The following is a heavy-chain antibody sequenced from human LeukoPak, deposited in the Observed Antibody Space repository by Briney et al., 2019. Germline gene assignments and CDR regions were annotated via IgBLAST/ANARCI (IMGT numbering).Heavy chain of an antibody. D-gene: IGHD3-22*01. CDR1: GGTFSSYA. V-gene: IGHV1-69*05. Sequence: ASVKVSCKASGGTFSSYANSWVRQAPGQGLEWMGGIIPIFGTANYAQKFQGRVTITTDESTSTAYMELSSLRSEDTAVYYCAREWSYYYDSSGYYNWFDPWGQGTLVTVSS. J-gene: IGHJ5*02. CDR3: AREWSYYYDSSGYYNWFDP. CDR2: IIPIFGTA.